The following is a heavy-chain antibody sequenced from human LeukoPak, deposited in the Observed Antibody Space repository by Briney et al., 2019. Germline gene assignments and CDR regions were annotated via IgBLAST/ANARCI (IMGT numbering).Heavy chain of an antibody. D-gene: IGHD3-10*01. J-gene: IGHJ4*02. CDR1: RGSISSYY. CDR3: ARDFGSGNYEG. V-gene: IGHV4-4*07. Sequence: SETLSLTCTVSRGSISSYYWNWIRQPAGKGLEWIGRITSSRTTNYNPSLKSRLTMSVDTSKNQFSLRLSSVTAADTAVYYCARDFGSGNYEGWGQRTLVTVSS. CDR2: ITSSRTT.